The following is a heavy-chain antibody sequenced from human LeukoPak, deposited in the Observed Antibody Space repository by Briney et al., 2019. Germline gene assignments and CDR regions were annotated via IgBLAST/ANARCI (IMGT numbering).Heavy chain of an antibody. Sequence: GGSLSLSCVVSGFTFSSNWMNWVRQAPGKGLEWVANIKSDGSEKYYADSVKGRFTISRDNAKNSLYLQMNSLKAEDTAVYYCASGSGWRQLYWGQGTLVTVSP. CDR1: GFTFSSNW. CDR3: ASGSGWRQLY. D-gene: IGHD5-24*01. V-gene: IGHV3-7*01. J-gene: IGHJ4*02. CDR2: IKSDGSEK.